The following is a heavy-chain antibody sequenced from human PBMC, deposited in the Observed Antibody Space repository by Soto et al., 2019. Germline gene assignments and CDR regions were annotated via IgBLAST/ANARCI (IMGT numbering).Heavy chain of an antibody. CDR3: ARADDSSGYYSKSPTFGYYFDY. Sequence: QVQLVQSGAEVKKPGSSVKVSCKASGGTFSSYAISWVRQAPGQGREWMGGIIPIFGTANYAQKFQGRVTITADESTSTAYMELSSLRSEDTAVYYCARADDSSGYYSKSPTFGYYFDYWGQGTLVTVSS. V-gene: IGHV1-69*01. D-gene: IGHD3-22*01. CDR2: IIPIFGTA. CDR1: GGTFSSYA. J-gene: IGHJ4*02.